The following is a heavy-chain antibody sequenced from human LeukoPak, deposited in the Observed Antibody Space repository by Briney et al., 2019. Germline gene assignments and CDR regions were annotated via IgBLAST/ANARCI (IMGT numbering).Heavy chain of an antibody. CDR1: GFTFSSYA. J-gene: IGHJ5*02. D-gene: IGHD3-22*01. CDR2: ISGSGGST. CDR3: AKDLERMWWYYYDSSGWARGFDP. V-gene: IGHV3-23*01. Sequence: GGSLRLSCAASGFTFSSYAMSWVRQAPGKGLEWVSAISGSGGSTYYADSVKGRFTISRDNSKNTLYLQMNSLRAEDTAVYYCAKDLERMWWYYYDSSGWARGFDPWGQGTLVTVSS.